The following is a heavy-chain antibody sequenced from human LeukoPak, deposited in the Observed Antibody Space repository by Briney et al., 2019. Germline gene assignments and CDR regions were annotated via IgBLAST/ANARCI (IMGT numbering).Heavy chain of an antibody. Sequence: GGSLRLSCAASGFTFSSYSIYCGLQAPGKGLQWVSSITSSSSYIYYADSVKGRFTISRDNAKNSLYLQMNSLRAEDTAVYYCARHVVAVGFDYWGQETLVTVSS. D-gene: IGHD3-22*01. CDR3: ARHVVAVGFDY. V-gene: IGHV3-21*01. CDR1: GFTFSSYS. J-gene: IGHJ4*02. CDR2: ITSSSSYI.